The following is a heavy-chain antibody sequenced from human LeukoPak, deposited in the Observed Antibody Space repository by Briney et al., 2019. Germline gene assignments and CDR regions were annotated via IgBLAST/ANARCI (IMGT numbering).Heavy chain of an antibody. CDR1: GIRFSSYW. Sequence: GGSLRLSCVASGIRFSSYWMAWVRQAPGKGLEWVANIKYDGTHKFYADSVKGRFTISRDNAKNSLFLEMNSLRADDTAVYFCASSHDSSGNDWGQGTLVTVS. D-gene: IGHD3-22*01. CDR2: IKYDGTHK. V-gene: IGHV3-7*01. CDR3: ASSHDSSGND. J-gene: IGHJ4*02.